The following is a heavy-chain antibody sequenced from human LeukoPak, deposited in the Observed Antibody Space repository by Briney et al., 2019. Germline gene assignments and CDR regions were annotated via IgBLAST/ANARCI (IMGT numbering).Heavy chain of an antibody. D-gene: IGHD2-15*01. Sequence: ASVKVSCKVSGYTLTELSMHWVRQAPGKGLEWMGGFDPEDGETIYAQKFQGRVTMTEDTSTDTAYMELSRLRSDDTAVYYCARVGCSGGSCSDYWGQGTLVTVSS. J-gene: IGHJ4*02. CDR1: GYTLTELS. V-gene: IGHV1-24*01. CDR2: FDPEDGET. CDR3: ARVGCSGGSCSDY.